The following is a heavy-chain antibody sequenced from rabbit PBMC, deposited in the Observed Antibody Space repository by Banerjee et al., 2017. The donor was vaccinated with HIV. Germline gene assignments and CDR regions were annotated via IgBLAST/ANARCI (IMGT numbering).Heavy chain of an antibody. D-gene: IGHD2-1*01. V-gene: IGHV1S40*01. Sequence: QSLEESGGDLVKPGASLTLTCTASGFFFSSSYWICWVRQAPGKGLEWIACIYTGDGSTYYASWAKGRFTISKTSSTTVTLQLNSLTAADTATYFCARGPTMTRTNLWGQGTLVTVS. CDR2: IYTGDGST. CDR1: GFFFSSSYW. J-gene: IGHJ4*01. CDR3: ARGPTMTRTNL.